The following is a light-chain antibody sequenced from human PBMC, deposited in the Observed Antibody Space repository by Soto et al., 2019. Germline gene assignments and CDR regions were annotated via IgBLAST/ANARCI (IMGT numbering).Light chain of an antibody. CDR1: QSVGASY. V-gene: IGKV3-20*01. J-gene: IGKJ1*01. CDR2: GAS. Sequence: EMVLTQSPGTLSLSPGERATLSCRASQSVGASYLAWYQQKPGQAPRLLINGASSRATGIPDRFSGSGSGTDFTLTISRREPEDFAVYYCQQYGSSSCTFGQGTKVEIK. CDR3: QQYGSSSCT.